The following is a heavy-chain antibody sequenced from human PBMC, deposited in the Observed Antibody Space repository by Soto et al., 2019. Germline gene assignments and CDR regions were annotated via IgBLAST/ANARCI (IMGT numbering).Heavy chain of an antibody. CDR3: ARASSTRGYSYGYWFDP. V-gene: IGHV4-31*03. Sequence: SETLSLTCTVSGGSISSGGYYWSWIRRHPGKGLEWIGDIYYSGSTYYNPSLKSRVTISVDTSKNQFSLKLSSVTAADTSVYYCARASSTRGYSYGYWFDPWGQGTLVTVS. D-gene: IGHD5-18*01. CDR2: IYYSGST. CDR1: GGSISSGGYY. J-gene: IGHJ5*02.